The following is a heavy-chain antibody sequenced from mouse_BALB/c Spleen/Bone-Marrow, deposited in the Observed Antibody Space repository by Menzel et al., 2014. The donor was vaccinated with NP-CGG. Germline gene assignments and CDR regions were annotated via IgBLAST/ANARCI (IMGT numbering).Heavy chain of an antibody. J-gene: IGHJ4*01. CDR1: GYTFTRYY. V-gene: IGHV1S56*01. D-gene: IGHD2-2*01. CDR2: IYPGNVNT. CDR3: AMWLRRDYYAMDY. Sequence: VQLQQSGPELVKPGASVRISCKASGYTFTRYYIQWMKQRPGQGLEWIRWIYPGNVNTKYNEKFKGKATLTADKSSSTAYMQLSSLTSEDSAVYFCAMWLRRDYYAMDYWGQGTSVTVSS.